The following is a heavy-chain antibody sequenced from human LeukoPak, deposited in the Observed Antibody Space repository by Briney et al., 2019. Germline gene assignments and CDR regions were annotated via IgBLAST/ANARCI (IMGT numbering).Heavy chain of an antibody. CDR2: ISGSGGST. D-gene: IGHD3-10*01. CDR1: GFTFSSYA. CDR3: AEELKYYYGSGDNWFDP. Sequence: GGSLRLSCAASGFTFSSYAMSWVRQAPGKGLEWVSGISGSGGSTYYADSVKGRFTISRDNSKNTLSLQMNSLRAEDTAVYYCAEELKYYYGSGDNWFDPWGQGTLVTVSS. J-gene: IGHJ5*02. V-gene: IGHV3-23*01.